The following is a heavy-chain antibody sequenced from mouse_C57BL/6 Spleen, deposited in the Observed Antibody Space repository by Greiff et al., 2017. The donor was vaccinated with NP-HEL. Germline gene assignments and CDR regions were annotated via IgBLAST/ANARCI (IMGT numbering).Heavy chain of an antibody. CDR2: IYPSDSET. CDR1: GYTFTSYW. V-gene: IGHV1-61*01. J-gene: IGHJ4*01. CDR3: ARSLYCAMDY. Sequence: QVQLQQSGAELVRPGSSVKLSCKASGYTFTSYWMDWVKQRPGQGLEWIGNIYPSDSETHYNQKFKDKATLTVDKSSSTAYMQLSSLTSEDSAVYYCARSLYCAMDYWGQGTSVTVSS.